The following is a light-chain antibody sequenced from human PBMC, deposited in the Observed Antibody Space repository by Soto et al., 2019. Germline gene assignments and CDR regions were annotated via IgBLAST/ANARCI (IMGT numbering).Light chain of an antibody. V-gene: IGKV3-20*01. CDR3: QQFSSYPLT. Sequence: EFVLTQSPGTLSLSPGERATLSFRASQTVRTNYLAWYQQKPGQAPRLLIYDTSSRATGIPDRFSGGGSGTDFTLTISRLEPEDFAVYYCQQFSSYPLTFGGGTGGYQ. J-gene: IGKJ4*01. CDR2: DTS. CDR1: QTVRTNY.